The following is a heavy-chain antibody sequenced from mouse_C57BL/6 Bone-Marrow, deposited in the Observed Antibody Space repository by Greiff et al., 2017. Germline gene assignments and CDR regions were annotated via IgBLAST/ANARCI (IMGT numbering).Heavy chain of an antibody. Sequence: VQLQQPGTELVKPGASVKLSCKASGYTFTSYWMHWVKQRPGQGLEWIGNINPSNGGTNYNEKFKSKATLTVDKSSSTAYMQLSSLTSEDSAVYYGARERIHGSSYTWFAYWGQGTLVTVSA. CDR2: INPSNGGT. D-gene: IGHD1-1*01. J-gene: IGHJ3*01. V-gene: IGHV1-53*01. CDR3: ARERIHGSSYTWFAY. CDR1: GYTFTSYW.